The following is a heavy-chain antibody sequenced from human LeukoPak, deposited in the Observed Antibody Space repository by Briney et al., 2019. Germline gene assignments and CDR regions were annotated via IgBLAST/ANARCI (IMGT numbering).Heavy chain of an antibody. Sequence: GASVKVSCKASGGTFSSYAISWVRQAPGQGLEWMGGISPIFGTANYAQRFQGRVTITGDKSTSTAYMELSSLRSEDTAVYYCARVGPYFDYWGQGTLVTVSS. V-gene: IGHV1-69*06. J-gene: IGHJ4*02. CDR2: ISPIFGTA. CDR3: ARVGPYFDY. CDR1: GGTFSSYA.